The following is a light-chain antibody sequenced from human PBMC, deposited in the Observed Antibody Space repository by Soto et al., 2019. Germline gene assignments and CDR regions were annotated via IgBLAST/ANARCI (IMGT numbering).Light chain of an antibody. CDR2: AAS. Sequence: IQRTQSPSSLSASVGARVTITCQASQDISNYLNWYQQKPGKAPKLLIYAASSLQSGVPSRFSGSGSGTDFTLTISSLQPEDFATYYCQQSYSTPKTFGQGTKVDI. CDR1: QDISNY. J-gene: IGKJ1*01. CDR3: QQSYSTPKT. V-gene: IGKV1-39*01.